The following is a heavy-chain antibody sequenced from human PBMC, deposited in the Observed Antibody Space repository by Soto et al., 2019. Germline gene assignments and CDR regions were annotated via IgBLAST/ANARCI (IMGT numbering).Heavy chain of an antibody. Sequence: GGSLRLSCAASGFTFSSYGMHWVRQAPGKGLEWVAVISYDGSNKYYADSVKGRFTISRDNSKNTLYLQMNSLRAEDTAVYYCAKDNAAMDYSRFDYWGQGTLVTVSS. CDR3: AKDNAAMDYSRFDY. CDR1: GFTFSSYG. CDR2: ISYDGSNK. J-gene: IGHJ4*02. D-gene: IGHD5-18*01. V-gene: IGHV3-30*18.